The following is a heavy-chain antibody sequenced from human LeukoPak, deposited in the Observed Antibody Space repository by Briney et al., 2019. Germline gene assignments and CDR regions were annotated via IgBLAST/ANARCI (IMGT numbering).Heavy chain of an antibody. CDR1: GYSFTSYW. V-gene: IGHV5-51*01. D-gene: IGHD3-3*01. CDR3: ARQMEAQEIYYDFWGRRGYFDY. CDR2: IYPGDSDT. Sequence: GESLKISCKGSGYSFTSYWIGWVRQMPGKGLEWLGIIYPGDSDTRYSPSFQGQVTISADKSISTAYLQWSSLKASDTAMYYCARQMEAQEIYYDFWGRRGYFDYWGQGTLVTVSS. J-gene: IGHJ4*02.